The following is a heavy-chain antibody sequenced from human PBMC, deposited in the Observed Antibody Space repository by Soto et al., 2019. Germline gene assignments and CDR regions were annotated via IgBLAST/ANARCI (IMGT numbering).Heavy chain of an antibody. J-gene: IGHJ3*02. CDR1: GLNFDDFA. D-gene: IGHD5-12*01. CDR3: VKEKTALYSGYDAFDI. CDR2: ITWNSRVL. Sequence: PGGSLRLSCVGTGLNFDDFAMHWVRQAPGKGLEWVSGITWNSRVLAYADSVKGRFTISRDNARNSLYLQMDSLRDEDTAVYYCVKEKTALYSGYDAFDIWGQGTMVTVSS. V-gene: IGHV3-9*01.